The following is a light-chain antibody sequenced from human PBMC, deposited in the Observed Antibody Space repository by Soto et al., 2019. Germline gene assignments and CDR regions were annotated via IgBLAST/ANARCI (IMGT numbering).Light chain of an antibody. CDR2: DVS. CDR1: SSDVGAYNY. J-gene: IGLJ1*01. V-gene: IGLV2-14*01. CDR3: LSFAIRSTYV. Sequence: QSVLTQPASVSGSPGQSITISCTGTSSDVGAYNYVSWYQQHPGKAPKVMIYDVSNRPSGVSDRFSGSKSGNTASLTISGLQAEDEADYYCLSFAIRSTYVFGTGTKVTVL.